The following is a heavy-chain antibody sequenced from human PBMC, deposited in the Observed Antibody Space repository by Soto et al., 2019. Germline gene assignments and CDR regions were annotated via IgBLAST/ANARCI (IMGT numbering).Heavy chain of an antibody. V-gene: IGHV4-4*02. J-gene: IGHJ6*02. CDR3: ARVSGSSYYGMDV. Sequence: SETLSLTCAVSGGSISSSNWWSWVRQPPGKGLEWIGEIYHSGSTNYNPSLKSRVTISVDKSKNQFSLKLSSVTAADTAVYYCARVSGSSYYGMDVWGQGITVTVSS. CDR1: GGSISSSNW. CDR2: IYHSGST. D-gene: IGHD1-26*01.